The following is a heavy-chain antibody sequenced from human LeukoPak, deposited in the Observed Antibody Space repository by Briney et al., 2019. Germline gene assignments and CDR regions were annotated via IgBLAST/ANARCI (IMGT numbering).Heavy chain of an antibody. CDR3: APGGYYSSWYWRS. V-gene: IGHV3-64*01. J-gene: IGHJ5*02. CDR2: ISSNGGST. Sequence: GGSLRLSCAASGFTFSSYAMHWVRQAPGKGLEYVLAISSNGGSTYYANSVKGRFTISRDNSKNTLYLQVSSLRVEDTAVYYCAPGGYYSSWYWRSWGQGTLVTVSS. D-gene: IGHD6-13*01. CDR1: GFTFSSYA.